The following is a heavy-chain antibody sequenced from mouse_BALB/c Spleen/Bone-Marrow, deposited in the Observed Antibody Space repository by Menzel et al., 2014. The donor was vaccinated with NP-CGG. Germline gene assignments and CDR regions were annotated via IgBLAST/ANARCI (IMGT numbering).Heavy chain of an antibody. CDR1: GFTFSSYG. CDR3: ARVSGWYFDV. J-gene: IGHJ1*01. Sequence: EVKLVESGGGLVQPGGSLKLSCVASGFTFSSYGMSWVRQTPDKRLELVATINNNGGSTYYPDSVKGQFTISRDNAKNTLYLQMSSLKSEDTATYYCARVSGWYFDVWGAGTTVTVSS. CDR2: INNNGGST. V-gene: IGHV5-6-3*01.